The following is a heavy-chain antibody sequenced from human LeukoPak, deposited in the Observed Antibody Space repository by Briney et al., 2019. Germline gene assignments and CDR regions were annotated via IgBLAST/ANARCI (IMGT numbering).Heavy chain of an antibody. D-gene: IGHD4-23*01. J-gene: IGHJ4*02. CDR2: IYYSGST. V-gene: IGHV4-59*01. CDR1: GGSISSYY. CDR3: ARVSRGNSVGGDY. Sequence: SETLSLTCTVSGGSISSYYWSWIRQTPGKGLEWIGYIYYSGSTNFNPSLKSRVTISVDTSKNQFSLKLSSVTAADTAMYYCARVSRGNSVGGDYWGQGTLVTVSS.